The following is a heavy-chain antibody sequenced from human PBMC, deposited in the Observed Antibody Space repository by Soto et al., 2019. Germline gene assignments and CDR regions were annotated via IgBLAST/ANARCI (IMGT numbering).Heavy chain of an antibody. J-gene: IGHJ5*02. CDR2: INAGNGNT. CDR1: GYTFTSYA. CDR3: ARLQVRGLSGIGRFDP. D-gene: IGHD3-10*01. V-gene: IGHV1-3*01. Sequence: QVQLVQSGAEVKKPGASVKVSCKASGYTFTSYAMHWVRQAPGQRLEWMGWINAGNGNTKYSQKFQGRVTITRDTSASTAYMELSSLRSEDTAVYYCARLQVRGLSGIGRFDPWGQGTLVTVSS.